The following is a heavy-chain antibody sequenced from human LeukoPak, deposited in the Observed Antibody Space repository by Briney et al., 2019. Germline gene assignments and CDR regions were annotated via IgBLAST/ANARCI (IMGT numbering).Heavy chain of an antibody. D-gene: IGHD3-22*01. CDR3: ARDSGMDYYDSSGYYYVLLRN. Sequence: ASVKVSCKASGYTSTGYYMHWVRQAPGQGLEWMGWINPNSGGTNYTQKFQGRVTMTRDTSISTAYMELSRLRSDDTAVYYCARDSGMDYYDSSGYYYVLLRNWGQGTLITVSS. CDR2: INPNSGGT. J-gene: IGHJ4*02. CDR1: GYTSTGYY. V-gene: IGHV1-2*02.